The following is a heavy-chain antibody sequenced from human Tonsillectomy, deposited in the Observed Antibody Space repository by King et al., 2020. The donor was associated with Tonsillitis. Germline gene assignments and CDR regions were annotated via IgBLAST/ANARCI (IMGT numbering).Heavy chain of an antibody. CDR2: ISYDGSNK. V-gene: IGHV3-30*03. J-gene: IGHJ6*02. D-gene: IGHD6-19*01. CDR1: GFTFSSYG. Sequence: VQLVESGGGVVQPGRSLRLSCAASGFTFSSYGMHWVRQAPGKGLEWVAVISYDGSNKYYADSEKGRFTISRDNSKNTLYLKMNSLRAEDTAVYYCASLVPLPGIGVPINFSVMDVWGQGTTVTVSS. CDR3: ASLVPLPGIGVPINFSVMDV.